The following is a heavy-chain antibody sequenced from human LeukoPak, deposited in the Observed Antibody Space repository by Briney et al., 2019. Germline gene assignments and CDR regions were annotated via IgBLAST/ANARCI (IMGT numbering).Heavy chain of an antibody. V-gene: IGHV4-38-2*02. CDR3: ARDVGIAAAYDY. CDR1: GYSISSGYY. CDR2: IYHSGST. J-gene: IGHJ4*02. Sequence: KPSETLSLTCAVSGYSISSGYYWGWIRRPPGKGLEWIGSIYHSGSTYYNPSLKSRVTISVDTSKNQFSLKLSSVTAADTAVYYCARDVGIAAAYDYWGQGTLVTVSS. D-gene: IGHD6-13*01.